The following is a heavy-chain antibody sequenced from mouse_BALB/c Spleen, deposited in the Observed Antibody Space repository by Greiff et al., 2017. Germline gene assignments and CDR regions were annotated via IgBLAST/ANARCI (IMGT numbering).Heavy chain of an antibody. Sequence: VQLQQSGPGLVQPSQSLSITCTVSGFSLTSYGVHWVRQSPGKGLEWLGVIWSGGSTDYNAAFISRLSISKDNSKSQVFFKMNSLQADDTAIYYCARNSGNYYGSSYYWYFDVWGAGTTVTVSS. J-gene: IGHJ1*01. V-gene: IGHV2-4-1*01. D-gene: IGHD1-1*01. CDR2: IWSGGST. CDR1: GFSLTSYG. CDR3: ARNSGNYYGSSYYWYFDV.